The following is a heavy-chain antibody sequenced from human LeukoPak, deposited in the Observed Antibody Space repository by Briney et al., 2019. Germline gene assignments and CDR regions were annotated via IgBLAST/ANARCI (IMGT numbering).Heavy chain of an antibody. CDR1: GFTFSSYA. CDR2: FSSDGKTT. V-gene: IGHV3-23*01. Sequence: SGGSLRLSCAASGFTFSSYAMNWVRQAPGKGLEWVSVFSSDGKTTYYADSVKGRFTISRDNSKNTLYLQMNSLRAEDTAVYYCARDPYSSGWFDGYDYWGQGTLVTVSS. CDR3: ARDPYSSGWFDGYDY. D-gene: IGHD6-19*01. J-gene: IGHJ4*02.